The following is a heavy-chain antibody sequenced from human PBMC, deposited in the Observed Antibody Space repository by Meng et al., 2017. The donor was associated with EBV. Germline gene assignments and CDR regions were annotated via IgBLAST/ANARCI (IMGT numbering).Heavy chain of an antibody. V-gene: IGHV1-46*02. D-gene: IGHD2-21*01. CDR1: GYTFNSNY. CDR2: INPSGGST. J-gene: IGHJ4*02. CDR3: ARDFCGGDCYLFDY. Sequence: VQAEQAGAWGKKSGDSVKVSCKASGYTFNSNYMHWVRQAPGQGLEWMGIINPSGGSTSYAQKFQGRVTMTRDTSTSTVYMELSSLRSEDTAVYYCARDFCGGDCYLFDYWGQGTLVTVSS.